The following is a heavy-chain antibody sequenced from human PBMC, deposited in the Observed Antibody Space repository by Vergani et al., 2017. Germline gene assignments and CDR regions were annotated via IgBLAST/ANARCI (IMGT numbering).Heavy chain of an antibody. Sequence: QVQLVQSGAEVKKPGSSVKVSCKASGGTFSSYAISWVRQAPGQGLEWMGGIIPIFGTANYAQKFQGRVTITADESTSTAYMELSSLRSEDTALYYCAASIAARPLYYYGMDVWGQGTTVTVSS. CDR2: IIPIFGTA. D-gene: IGHD6-6*01. CDR1: GGTFSSYA. V-gene: IGHV1-69*12. J-gene: IGHJ6*02. CDR3: AASIAARPLYYYGMDV.